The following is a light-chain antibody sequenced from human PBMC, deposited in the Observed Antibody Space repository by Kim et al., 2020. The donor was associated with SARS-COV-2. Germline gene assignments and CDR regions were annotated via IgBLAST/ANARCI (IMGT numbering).Light chain of an antibody. CDR3: QSYDSSLSGSDVV. CDR2: GNS. J-gene: IGLJ2*01. V-gene: IGLV1-40*01. Sequence: VTISCTGSSSNIGAGYDVHWYQRLPGTAPKLLIYGNSNRPSGVPDRFSGSKSGTSASLAITGLQAEDEADYYCQSYDSSLSGSDVVFGGGTQLTVL. CDR1: SSNIGAGYD.